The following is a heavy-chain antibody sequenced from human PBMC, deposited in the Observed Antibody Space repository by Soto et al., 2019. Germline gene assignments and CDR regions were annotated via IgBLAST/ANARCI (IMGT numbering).Heavy chain of an antibody. CDR3: AKDLLRYCSSTSCSGFDP. CDR1: GFTFSSYA. Sequence: PGGSLRLSCAASGFTFSSYAMSWVRQAPGKGLEWVSAISGSGGSTYYADSVKGRFTISRDNSKNTLYLQMNSLRAEDTAVYYCAKDLLRYCSSTSCSGFDPWGQGTLVTVSS. V-gene: IGHV3-23*01. D-gene: IGHD2-2*01. J-gene: IGHJ5*02. CDR2: ISGSGGST.